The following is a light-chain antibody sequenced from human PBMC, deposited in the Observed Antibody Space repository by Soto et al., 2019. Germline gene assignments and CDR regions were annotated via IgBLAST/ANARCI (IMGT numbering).Light chain of an antibody. CDR1: SSNIGSNY. Sequence: QSVLTQPPSASGTPGQRVTISCSGSSSNIGSNYVYWYQQLPGTAPKLLIYRNNQRPSGVPDRFSGSKSGTSASLAISGLRSEDEADYYCAAWDDSLSGPLFGGGIQLTVL. V-gene: IGLV1-47*01. CDR2: RNN. CDR3: AAWDDSLSGPL. J-gene: IGLJ2*01.